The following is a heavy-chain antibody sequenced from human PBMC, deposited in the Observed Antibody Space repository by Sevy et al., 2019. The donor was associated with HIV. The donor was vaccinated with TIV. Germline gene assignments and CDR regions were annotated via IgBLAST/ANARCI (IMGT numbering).Heavy chain of an antibody. D-gene: IGHD6-19*01. CDR2: IYTSGST. J-gene: IGHJ4*02. Sequence: SETLSLTCTVSGGSISSGSYYWSWIRQPAGKGLEWIGRIYTSGSTNYNPSLKSRVTISVDTSKNQFSLKLSSVTAADTAVYYCVREWPGAVAALHFDYWGQGTLVTVSS. V-gene: IGHV4-61*02. CDR1: GGSISSGSYY. CDR3: VREWPGAVAALHFDY.